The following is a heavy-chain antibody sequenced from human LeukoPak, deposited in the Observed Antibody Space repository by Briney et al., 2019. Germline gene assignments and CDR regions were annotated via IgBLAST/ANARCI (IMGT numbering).Heavy chain of an antibody. J-gene: IGHJ4*02. CDR2: IIPIFGTA. D-gene: IGHD3-3*01. Sequence: ASVKASCKASGGTFSSYAISWVRQAPGQGLEWMGGIIPIFGTANYAQKFQGRVTITADESTSTAYMELSSLRSEDTAVYYCARPTADYDFWSGYQYYFDYWGQGTLVTVSS. CDR1: GGTFSSYA. CDR3: ARPTADYDFWSGYQYYFDY. V-gene: IGHV1-69*13.